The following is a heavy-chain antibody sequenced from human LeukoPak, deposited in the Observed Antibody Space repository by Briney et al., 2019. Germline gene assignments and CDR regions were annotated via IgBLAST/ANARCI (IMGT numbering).Heavy chain of an antibody. CDR2: ISSSSSTI. D-gene: IGHD6-6*01. J-gene: IGHJ4*02. V-gene: IGHV3-48*01. CDR3: ARGIGWDSSSSSNFDY. CDR1: GFTFSSYS. Sequence: GGSLRLSCAASGFTFSSYSMNWVRQAPGKGLEWVSYISSSSSTIYYADSVEGRFTISRDNAKNSLYLQMNSLRAEDTAVYYCARGIGWDSSSSSNFDYWGQGTLVTVSS.